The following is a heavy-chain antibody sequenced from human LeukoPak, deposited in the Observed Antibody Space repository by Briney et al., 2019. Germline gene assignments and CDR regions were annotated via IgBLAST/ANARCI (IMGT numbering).Heavy chain of an antibody. V-gene: IGHV1-46*01. CDR2: INPDGTAT. CDR1: GYSFSTHW. Sequence: GASVKVSCKAPGYSFSTHWMHWVRQAPGQGFEWMAIINPDGTATSHSQKFQGRLSMTRDPSTSTVYLELSRLTSEDTAIYYCTTAADQYFDYWGQGSLVAVSP. CDR3: TTAADQYFDY. D-gene: IGHD2-2*01. J-gene: IGHJ4*02.